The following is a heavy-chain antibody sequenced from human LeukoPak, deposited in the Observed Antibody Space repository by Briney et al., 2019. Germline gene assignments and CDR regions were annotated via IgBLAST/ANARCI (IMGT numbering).Heavy chain of an antibody. Sequence: PGGSLRLSCAASGFTFSSYAMSWVRQAPGKGLEWVSAISGSGGSTYYADSVKGRFTISRDNSKNTLYLQMNSLRAEDTAVYYCAKDSDFWSGSHIDYWGQGTLVTVSS. CDR1: GFTFSSYA. J-gene: IGHJ4*02. V-gene: IGHV3-23*01. CDR3: AKDSDFWSGSHIDY. CDR2: ISGSGGST. D-gene: IGHD3-3*01.